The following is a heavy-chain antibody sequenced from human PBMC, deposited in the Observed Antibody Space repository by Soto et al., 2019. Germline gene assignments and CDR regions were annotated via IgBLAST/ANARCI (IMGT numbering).Heavy chain of an antibody. D-gene: IGHD6-13*01. J-gene: IGHJ4*02. Sequence: GGSLRLSCAASGFIFSSYWMHWVRQAPGKGLVWVSRINSDGSTTTYADSVEGRFTISRDNAKNTLYVQMNSLRVDDTAVYYCAKDSSSRWYGTFDYWGQGTLVTVSS. CDR1: GFIFSSYW. CDR2: INSDGSTT. V-gene: IGHV3-74*01. CDR3: AKDSSSRWYGTFDY.